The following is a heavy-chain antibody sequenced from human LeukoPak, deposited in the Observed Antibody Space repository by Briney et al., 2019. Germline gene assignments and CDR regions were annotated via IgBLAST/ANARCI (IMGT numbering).Heavy chain of an antibody. CDR1: GYTFTGYY. Sequence: ASVKVSCKASGYTFTGYYMHWVRQAPGQGLEWMGWMNPYSGGTNYAQKFQGRVTMTRDTSISTAYMELRRLSSDDTAIYYCARPYCNGGSCHDYFDYWGQGTLVTVSS. CDR2: MNPYSGGT. CDR3: ARPYCNGGSCHDYFDY. V-gene: IGHV1-2*02. D-gene: IGHD2-15*01. J-gene: IGHJ4*02.